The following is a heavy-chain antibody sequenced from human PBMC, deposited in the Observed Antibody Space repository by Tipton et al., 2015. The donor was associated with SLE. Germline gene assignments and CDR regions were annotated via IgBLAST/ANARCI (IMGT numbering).Heavy chain of an antibody. V-gene: IGHV3-30*04. CDR2: IWYDGSNK. Sequence: SLRLSCAASGFTFSSYAMHWVRQAPGKGLEWVAVIWYDGSNKYYADSVKGRFTISRDNSKNTLYLQMNSVRAEDTAVYYCLRSPNYYYGMDVWGQGTTVTVSS. CDR3: LRSPNYYYGMDV. J-gene: IGHJ6*02. CDR1: GFTFSSYA.